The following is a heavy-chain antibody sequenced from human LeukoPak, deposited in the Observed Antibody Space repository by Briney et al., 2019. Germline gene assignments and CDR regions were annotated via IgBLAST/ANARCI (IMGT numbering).Heavy chain of an antibody. CDR3: ARGNPFNWNYDY. CDR2: IYTSGST. CDR1: GGSISSYY. D-gene: IGHD1-7*01. Sequence: SETLSLTCTVSGGSISSYYWSWIRQPAGKGLEWIGRIYTSGSTNYNPPLKSRVTMSVDTSKNQFSLKLSSVTAADTAVYYCARGNPFNWNYDYWGQGTLVTVSS. J-gene: IGHJ4*02. V-gene: IGHV4-4*07.